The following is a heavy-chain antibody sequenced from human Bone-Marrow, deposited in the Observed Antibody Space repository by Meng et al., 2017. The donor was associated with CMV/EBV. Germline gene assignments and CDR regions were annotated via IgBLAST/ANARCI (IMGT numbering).Heavy chain of an antibody. CDR1: GYTFTSYG. V-gene: IGHV1-18*01. CDR3: ARDRAGGGYFDY. Sequence: QVKLVRAGADVKTPGASVKVSGKASGYTFTSYGISWVRQAPGQGLEWMGWISAYNGNTKYAQKLQGRVTMTTDTSTSTAYMELRSLRSDDTAVYYCARDRAGGGYFDYWGQGTLVTVFS. CDR2: ISAYNGNT. D-gene: IGHD3-10*01. J-gene: IGHJ4*02.